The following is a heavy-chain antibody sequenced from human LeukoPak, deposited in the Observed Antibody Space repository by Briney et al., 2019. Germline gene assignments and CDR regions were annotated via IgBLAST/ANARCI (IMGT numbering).Heavy chain of an antibody. D-gene: IGHD3-22*01. CDR3: ARDRYYYDSSGYYIFDY. CDR1: GDSISTSNSY. V-gene: IGHV4-39*07. Sequence: SETLSLTCTVSGDSISTSNSYWGWIRQPPGKGLEWIGSIYYSGNTYYNASLKSRVTISVDTSKNQFSLKLSSVTAADTAVYYCARDRYYYDSSGYYIFDYWGQGTLVTVSS. CDR2: IYYSGNT. J-gene: IGHJ4*02.